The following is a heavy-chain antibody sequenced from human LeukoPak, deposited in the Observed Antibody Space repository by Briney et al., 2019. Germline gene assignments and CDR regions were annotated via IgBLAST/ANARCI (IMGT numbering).Heavy chain of an antibody. Sequence: ASVKVSCKASGYPFTSYGINWVRQAPGQGLEWMGWISTYNGNTNYAQKLQGRVTMTTDTSTSTAYMELRSLRSDDTAVYYCARPQRGIAAADTGDAFDIWGQGTMVTVSS. CDR2: ISTYNGNT. V-gene: IGHV1-18*01. CDR1: GYPFTSYG. CDR3: ARPQRGIAAADTGDAFDI. J-gene: IGHJ3*02. D-gene: IGHD6-13*01.